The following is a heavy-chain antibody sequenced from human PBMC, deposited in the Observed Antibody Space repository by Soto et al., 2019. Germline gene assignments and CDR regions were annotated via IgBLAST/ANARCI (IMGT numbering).Heavy chain of an antibody. Sequence: QVQLQESGPGLVKPSETLSLSRGVSDDSISSHYWSWIRQSPGKGLDWIAYIYYSRTTNYNPSLKSRVAILVDTSKNHLFLKVNSVTAPDTAVSYCARLGLW. CDR2: IYYSRTT. V-gene: IGHV4-59*08. CDR1: DDSISSHY. J-gene: IGHJ2*01. CDR3: ARLGL.